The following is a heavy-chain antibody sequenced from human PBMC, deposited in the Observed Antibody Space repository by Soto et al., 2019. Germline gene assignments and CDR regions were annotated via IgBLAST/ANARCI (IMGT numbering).Heavy chain of an antibody. D-gene: IGHD3-10*01. V-gene: IGHV3-7*01. CDR1: GFTFSSYW. CDR3: ARDLLPDYGSGTYYAY. CDR2: IKQDGSEK. Sequence: EVQLVESGGALVQPGGSLRLSCAASGFTFSSYWMSWVRQAPGKGLEWVANIKQDGSEKYYVDSVKGRFTISRDNAKNLLYLQMNSLRAEDTAVYYCARDLLPDYGSGTYYAYWGQGTLVTVSS. J-gene: IGHJ4*02.